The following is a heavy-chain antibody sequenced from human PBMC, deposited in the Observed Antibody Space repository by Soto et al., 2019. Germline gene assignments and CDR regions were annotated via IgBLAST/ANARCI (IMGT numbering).Heavy chain of an antibody. Sequence: QVQLVQSGTEVKKPGSSVKVSCKASGGTFSSYPITWVRQAPGQGLEWMGGIIPIFGQPNYAQKFQGRVTVTEEESTSTVYMELSSLSSEDTAVYYGARESRLGGGGMDVWGQGTTVTVSS. J-gene: IGHJ6*02. CDR2: IIPIFGQP. V-gene: IGHV1-69*01. CDR1: GGTFSSYP. CDR3: ARESRLGGGGMDV. D-gene: IGHD1-26*01.